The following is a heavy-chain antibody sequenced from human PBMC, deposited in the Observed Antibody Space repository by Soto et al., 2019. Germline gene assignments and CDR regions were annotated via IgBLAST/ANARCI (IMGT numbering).Heavy chain of an antibody. D-gene: IGHD2-2*01. Sequence: QITLKESGPTLVKPTQTLTLTCTFSGFSLTTSPVAVGWLRQPPGKALEWLAIIYWDDSTHYFPSLNSRLTIAKDTSKNQVVLIMTNMDPVDTATYYCVHRGRSSCFGRDNWFDPWGQGTLVTVYS. CDR1: GFSLTTSPVA. CDR3: VHRGRSSCFGRDNWFDP. J-gene: IGHJ5*02. V-gene: IGHV2-5*02. CDR2: IYWDDST.